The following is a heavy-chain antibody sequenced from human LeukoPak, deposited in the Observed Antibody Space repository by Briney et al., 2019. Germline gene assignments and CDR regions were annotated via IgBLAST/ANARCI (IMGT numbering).Heavy chain of an antibody. Sequence: ASVKVSCKASGGTFSSYAISWVRQAPGQGLEWMGGIIPIFGTANYAQKFQGRVTITTDESTSTAYMELSSLRSEDTAVYYCARTYYYDSSGYLTISYYFDYWGQGTLVTVSS. D-gene: IGHD3-22*01. CDR3: ARTYYYDSSGYLTISYYFDY. CDR1: GGTFSSYA. CDR2: IIPIFGTA. J-gene: IGHJ4*02. V-gene: IGHV1-69*05.